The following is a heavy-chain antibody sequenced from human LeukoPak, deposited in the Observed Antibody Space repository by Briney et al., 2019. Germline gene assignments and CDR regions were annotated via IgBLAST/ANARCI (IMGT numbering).Heavy chain of an antibody. Sequence: GGSLRLSCAASGFTVSSHYMSWVRQAPGKGLEWVSIIYSGGSTYYADSVKGRFTISRDNSKDALYLQMNSLRAEDTAVYHCARAVPAASFYWGQGTLVTVSS. D-gene: IGHD2-2*01. CDR1: GFTVSSHY. V-gene: IGHV3-66*01. J-gene: IGHJ4*02. CDR2: IYSGGST. CDR3: ARAVPAASFY.